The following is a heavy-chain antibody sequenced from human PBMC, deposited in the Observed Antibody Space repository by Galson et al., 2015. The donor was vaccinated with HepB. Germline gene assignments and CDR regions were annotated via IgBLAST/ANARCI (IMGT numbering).Heavy chain of an antibody. Sequence: SVKVSCKASGYTFTGYYMYWVRQAPGQGLEWMGWINPNSGGTNYAQKFRGRVTMTRDTSISTAYMELSRLRSDDTAVYYCARDNGSYFAGTLDYWGQATLVTVSS. J-gene: IGHJ4*02. CDR3: ARDNGSYFAGTLDY. CDR1: GYTFTGYY. D-gene: IGHD1-26*01. V-gene: IGHV1-2*02. CDR2: INPNSGGT.